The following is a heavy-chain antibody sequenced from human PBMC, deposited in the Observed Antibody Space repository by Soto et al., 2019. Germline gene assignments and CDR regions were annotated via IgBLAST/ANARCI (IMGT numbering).Heavy chain of an antibody. J-gene: IGHJ4*02. CDR2: IYPGGSDT. D-gene: IGHD3-10*01. CDR1: GYSCTSYW. CDR3: ARVRGVSPLYYFDY. V-gene: IGHV5-51*01. Sequence: RGESLKISCKASGYSCTSYWIGWVRQMPGKGLEWMGIIYPGGSDTRYSPSFQGQVTISADKSISTAYLQWSSLKASDTAMYYCARVRGVSPLYYFDYWDQGTLVTVSS.